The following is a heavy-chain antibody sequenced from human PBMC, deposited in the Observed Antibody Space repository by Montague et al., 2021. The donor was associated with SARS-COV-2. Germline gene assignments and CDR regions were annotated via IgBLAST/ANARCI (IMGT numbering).Heavy chain of an antibody. CDR3: ARHRGFGDSWALDY. CDR2: VYFTGST. V-gene: IGHV4-59*08. Sequence: SETLSLTCSVSGGYINEYYWGWIRQSPGKRLEWIGYVYFTGSTDXNPSLKSRVTISVDTSKNQFSLEPASVTAADTAVYYCARHRGFGDSWALDYWGQGTLVAVSS. J-gene: IGHJ4*02. D-gene: IGHD3-10*01. CDR1: GGYINEYY.